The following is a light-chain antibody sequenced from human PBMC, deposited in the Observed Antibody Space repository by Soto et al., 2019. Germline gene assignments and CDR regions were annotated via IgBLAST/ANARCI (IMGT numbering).Light chain of an antibody. Sequence: QSALTQPASVSGSPGQSITISCTGTSSDIGAYDYVSWYQQYPGRVPKLIIHEVHNRPSGVQDRFSGSKSGNPASLTISGLQTEDEADYYCSSHAGSNAFYVFGTGTKVTVL. CDR2: EVH. CDR3: SSHAGSNAFYV. CDR1: SSDIGAYDY. V-gene: IGLV2-14*01. J-gene: IGLJ1*01.